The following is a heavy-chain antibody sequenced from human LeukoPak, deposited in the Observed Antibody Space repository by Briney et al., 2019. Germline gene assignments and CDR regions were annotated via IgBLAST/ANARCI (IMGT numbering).Heavy chain of an antibody. D-gene: IGHD3-3*02. J-gene: IGHJ3*02. CDR3: ALDTSIPHSEAFDI. CDR2: IYYSGST. Sequence: SETLSLTCTVSGGSISSSSYYWGWIRQPPGKGLEWIGSIYYSGSTYYNPSLKSRVTISVDTSKNQFSLKLSSVTAADTAVYYCALDTSIPHSEAFDIWGQGTMVTVSS. V-gene: IGHV4-39*07. CDR1: GGSISSSSYY.